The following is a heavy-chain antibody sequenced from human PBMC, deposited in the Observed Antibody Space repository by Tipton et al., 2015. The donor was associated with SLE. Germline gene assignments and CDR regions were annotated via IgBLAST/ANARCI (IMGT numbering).Heavy chain of an antibody. J-gene: IGHJ4*02. CDR2: IGTAGDT. D-gene: IGHD6-19*01. Sequence: SLRLSCAASGFTFSSYDMHWVRQATGKGLEWVSAIGTAGDTYYPGSVKGRFTISRENAKNTLYLQMNSLRAEDTAVYYCARDRGSGWYIDYWGQGTLVTVSS. CDR1: GFTFSSYD. CDR3: ARDRGSGWYIDY. V-gene: IGHV3-13*01.